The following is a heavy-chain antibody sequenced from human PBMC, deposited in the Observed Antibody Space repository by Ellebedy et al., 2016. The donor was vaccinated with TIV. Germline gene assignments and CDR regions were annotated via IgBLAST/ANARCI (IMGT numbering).Heavy chain of an antibody. J-gene: IGHJ4*02. CDR2: IKQDGSKK. D-gene: IGHD6-6*01. CDR1: GFIFNSYW. CDR3: ASLGGRQRYSD. Sequence: GESLKISCAASGFIFNSYWMSWVRQAPGKGLEWVANIKQDGSKKYHVDSVRGRFTISRDNARNSLYLQMNSLRAEDTAVYYCASLGGRQRYSDWGQGTLVTVST. V-gene: IGHV3-7*01.